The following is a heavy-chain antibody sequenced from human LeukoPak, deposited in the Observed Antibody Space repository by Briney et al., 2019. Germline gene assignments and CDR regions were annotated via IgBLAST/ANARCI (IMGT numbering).Heavy chain of an antibody. CDR2: INSDGSST. J-gene: IGHJ4*02. CDR1: GFTFSSYW. D-gene: IGHD2-15*01. Sequence: GGSLRLSCAASGFTFSSYWMHWVRQAPGKGLVWVSRINSDGSSTSYADSVKGRFTISRDSAKNTLYLQMNSLRAEDTAVYYCARLGGYCSGGSCQIDYWGQGTLVTVSS. CDR3: ARLGGYCSGGSCQIDY. V-gene: IGHV3-74*01.